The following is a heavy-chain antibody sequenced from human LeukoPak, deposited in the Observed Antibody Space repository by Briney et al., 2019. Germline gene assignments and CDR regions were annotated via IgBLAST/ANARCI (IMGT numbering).Heavy chain of an antibody. D-gene: IGHD3-22*01. Sequence: GGSLRLSCAASGFTFSSYAMHWVRQAPGKGLEWVALISYDGSHKYYADSVKGRFTISRDNSKNTLYLQMNSLRAEDTAVYYCATGYYYDSSGYYRFDYWGQGTLVTVSS. J-gene: IGHJ4*02. CDR1: GFTFSSYA. V-gene: IGHV3-30*04. CDR3: ATGYYYDSSGYYRFDY. CDR2: ISYDGSHK.